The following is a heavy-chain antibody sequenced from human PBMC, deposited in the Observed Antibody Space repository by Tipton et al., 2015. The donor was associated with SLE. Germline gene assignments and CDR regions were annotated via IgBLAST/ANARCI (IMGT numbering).Heavy chain of an antibody. CDR2: IWYDGSNK. Sequence: SLRLSCAASGFTFSSYGMHWVRQAPGKGLEWVAVIWYDGSNKYYADSVKGRFTISRDNSKNTLYLQMNSLRAEDTAVYYCAKSEGGGGPRYFDWLDYWGQGTLVTVSP. V-gene: IGHV3-30*18. CDR3: AKSEGGGGPRYFDWLDY. D-gene: IGHD3-9*01. CDR1: GFTFSSYG. J-gene: IGHJ4*02.